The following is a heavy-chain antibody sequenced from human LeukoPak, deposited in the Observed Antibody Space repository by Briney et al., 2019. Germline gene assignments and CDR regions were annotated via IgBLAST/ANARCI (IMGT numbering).Heavy chain of an antibody. J-gene: IGHJ4*02. V-gene: IGHV3-7*01. CDR3: ARALKGTGLFDF. D-gene: IGHD1-1*01. CDR1: GFTFSSYS. CDR2: IKQDGSEK. Sequence: PGGSLRLSCAASGFTFSSYSMNWVRQAPGKGLEWVANIKQDGSEKYYVDSVKGRFTISRDNAKNSLYLQMSSLRAEDTAVYHCARALKGTGLFDFWGQGTLVTVSS.